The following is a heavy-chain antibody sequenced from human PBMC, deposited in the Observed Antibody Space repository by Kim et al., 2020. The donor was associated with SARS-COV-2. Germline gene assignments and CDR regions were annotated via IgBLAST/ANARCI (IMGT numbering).Heavy chain of an antibody. V-gene: IGHV5-10-1*01. CDR2: IDPSDSYT. D-gene: IGHD2-21*02. J-gene: IGHJ3*02. Sequence: GESLKISCKGSGYSFTSYWISWVRQMPGKGLEWMGRIDPSDSYTNYSPSFQGHVTISADKSISTAYLQWSSLKASDTAMYYCARHKHIVVVTAIHDAFDIWGQGTMVTVSS. CDR1: GYSFTSYW. CDR3: ARHKHIVVVTAIHDAFDI.